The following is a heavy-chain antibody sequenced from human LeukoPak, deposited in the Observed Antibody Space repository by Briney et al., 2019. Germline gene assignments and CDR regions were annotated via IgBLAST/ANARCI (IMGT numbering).Heavy chain of an antibody. Sequence: SETLSLTCTVSGGSISSSSYYWGRLRQPPGKGLEWIGRIYYSGSTYNHPHLNSRVTISVDTSKNHFSLQLSSVTAADTAVYYCSGRYYDFWSGSKEIFDYWGQGTLVTVSS. J-gene: IGHJ4*02. V-gene: IGHV4-39*02. CDR1: GGSISSSSYY. CDR3: SGRYYDFWSGSKEIFDY. CDR2: IYYSGST. D-gene: IGHD3-3*01.